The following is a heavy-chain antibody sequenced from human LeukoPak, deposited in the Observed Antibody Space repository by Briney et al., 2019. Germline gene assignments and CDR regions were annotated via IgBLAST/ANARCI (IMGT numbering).Heavy chain of an antibody. D-gene: IGHD3-3*01. Sequence: TGGSLRLSCAASGFTFSSYEMNWVRQAPGKGLEWVSYISSSGSTIYYADSVKGRFTISRDNAKNSLYLQMNSLRAEDTAVYYCARLRFSHRFDPWGQGTLVTVSS. V-gene: IGHV3-48*03. J-gene: IGHJ5*02. CDR2: ISSSGSTI. CDR3: ARLRFSHRFDP. CDR1: GFTFSSYE.